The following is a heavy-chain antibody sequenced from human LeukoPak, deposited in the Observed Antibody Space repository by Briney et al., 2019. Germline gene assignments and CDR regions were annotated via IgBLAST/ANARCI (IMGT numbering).Heavy chain of an antibody. D-gene: IGHD3-22*01. CDR3: ARLEDYYYDSSGSNDAFDI. V-gene: IGHV4-31*11. CDR1: GGSFSGYY. J-gene: IGHJ3*02. Sequence: TLSLTCAVYGGSFSGYYWSWIRQHPGKGLEWIGYIYYSGSTYYNPSLKSRVTISVDTSKNQFSLKLSSVTAADTAVYYCARLEDYYYDSSGSNDAFDIWGQGTMVTVSS. CDR2: IYYSGST.